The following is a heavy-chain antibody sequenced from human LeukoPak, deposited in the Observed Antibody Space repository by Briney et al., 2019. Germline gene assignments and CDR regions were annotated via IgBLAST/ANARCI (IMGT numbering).Heavy chain of an antibody. Sequence: GGSLRLSCAASTFTFSNYAMTWVRQAPGKGLEWVSAITGSGDSTYYADSVQGRFTISRDNSKNTLYLQMNSLRAEDTAVYYCAVKGGYDYIWGSYRYDYWGQGTLVTVSS. V-gene: IGHV3-23*01. D-gene: IGHD3-16*02. CDR2: ITGSGDST. J-gene: IGHJ4*02. CDR3: AVKGGYDYIWGSYRYDY. CDR1: TFTFSNYA.